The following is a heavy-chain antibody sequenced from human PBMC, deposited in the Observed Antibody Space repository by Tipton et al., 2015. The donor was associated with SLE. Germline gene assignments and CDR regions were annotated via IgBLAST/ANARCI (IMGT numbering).Heavy chain of an antibody. D-gene: IGHD3-22*01. J-gene: IGHJ4*02. CDR1: GLTVSSNY. V-gene: IGHV3-49*04. Sequence: SLRLSCAASGLTVSSNYMSWVRQAPGKGLEWVGFIRSKAYGGTTEYAASVKGRFTISRDDSKSIAYLQMNSLKTEDTAVYYCTRDPQDYYDSSGYNWGQGTLVTVSS. CDR3: TRDPQDYYDSSGYN. CDR2: IRSKAYGGTT.